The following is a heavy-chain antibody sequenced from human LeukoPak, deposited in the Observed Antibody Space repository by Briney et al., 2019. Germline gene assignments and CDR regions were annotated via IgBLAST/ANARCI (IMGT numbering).Heavy chain of an antibody. D-gene: IGHD6-6*01. J-gene: IGHJ6*03. V-gene: IGHV1-69*05. CDR1: GATFSSYA. CDR2: IITIFGTA. Sequence: ASVKVSCKASGATFSSYAISWVRQAPGQGLEWMGGIITIFGTANYAQKFQGRVTITTDESTSTAYMELSSLRSEDTAVYYCASGIAARLRGTQRRRAENYYYMYVWGKGTTVTVSS. CDR3: ASGIAARLRGTQRRRAENYYYMYV.